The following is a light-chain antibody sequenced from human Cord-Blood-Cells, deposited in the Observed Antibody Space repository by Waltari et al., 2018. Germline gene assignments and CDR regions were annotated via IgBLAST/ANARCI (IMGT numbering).Light chain of an antibody. CDR2: DAS. Sequence: DIQMTQSPSSLSASVGDRVTITCQASQDISNYLNWYQQKPGKAPKLLFYDASNLETGVPSRFSGIGSGTDFTFTISSLQPEDIATYYCQQYDNLPLTFGGGTKVEIK. V-gene: IGKV1-33*01. CDR3: QQYDNLPLT. CDR1: QDISNY. J-gene: IGKJ4*01.